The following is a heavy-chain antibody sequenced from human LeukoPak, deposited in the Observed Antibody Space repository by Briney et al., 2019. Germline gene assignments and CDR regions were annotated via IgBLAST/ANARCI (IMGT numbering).Heavy chain of an antibody. CDR2: INYNGTT. V-gene: IGHV4-59*08. CDR1: GGSISSYH. Sequence: SETPSLTCSVSGGSISSYHSNWIWHPPGKGLGWIGYINYNGTTNYNPSLKSRVTISIDTSKNQFSLKLSSVTAADTAVYYCARQSPNSSGWYDFDYWGQGTLVTVSS. J-gene: IGHJ4*02. D-gene: IGHD6-19*01. CDR3: ARQSPNSSGWYDFDY.